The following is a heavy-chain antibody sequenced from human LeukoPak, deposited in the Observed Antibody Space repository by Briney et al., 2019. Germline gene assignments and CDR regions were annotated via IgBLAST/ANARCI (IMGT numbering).Heavy chain of an antibody. J-gene: IGHJ4*02. CDR2: IYDSGSP. CDR3: ARAILSGYPDS. CDR1: GGSISGYY. V-gene: IGHV4-59*01. D-gene: IGHD3-3*01. Sequence: SETLSLTCTVSGGSISGYYWSWIRQPPGKGLEWIGYIYDSGSPDYNPSLKSRVTISVDTSKNQFSLNLISVTAADTAMYYCARAILSGYPDSWGQGTLVIVFS.